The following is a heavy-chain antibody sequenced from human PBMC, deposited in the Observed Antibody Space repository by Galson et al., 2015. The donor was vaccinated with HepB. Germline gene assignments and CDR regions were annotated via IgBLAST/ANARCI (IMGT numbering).Heavy chain of an antibody. CDR2: FDPEDGET. J-gene: IGHJ6*02. CDR3: ATARWGLRGRGYYGMDV. V-gene: IGHV1-24*01. CDR1: GYTLTELS. Sequence: SVKVSCKVSGYTLTELSMHWVRQAPGKGLEWMGGFDPEDGETIYAQKFQGRVTMTEDTSTDTAYMELSSLRSEDTAVYYCATARWGLRGRGYYGMDVWGQGTTVTVSS. D-gene: IGHD1-26*01.